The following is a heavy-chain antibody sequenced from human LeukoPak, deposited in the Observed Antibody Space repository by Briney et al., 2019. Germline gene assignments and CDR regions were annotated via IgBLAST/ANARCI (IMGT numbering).Heavy chain of an antibody. CDR3: AGASSGYSALDY. V-gene: IGHV4-31*03. CDR1: GGSISSGGYY. D-gene: IGHD3-22*01. J-gene: IGHJ4*02. Sequence: PSQTLSLTCTVSGGSISSGGYYWSWIRQHPGKGLEWIGYIYYSGSTYYNPSLKSRVTISVDTFKNQFSLKLSSVTAADTAEYYCAGASSGYSALDYWGQGTLVTVSS. CDR2: IYYSGST.